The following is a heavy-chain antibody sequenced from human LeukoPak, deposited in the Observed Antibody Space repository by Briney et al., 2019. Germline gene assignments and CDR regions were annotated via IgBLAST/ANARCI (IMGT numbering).Heavy chain of an antibody. V-gene: IGHV4-59*01. CDR2: IYYSGST. CDR1: GGSISSYY. J-gene: IGHJ3*02. CDR3: ARQNRIAAAGTLYAFDI. D-gene: IGHD6-13*01. Sequence: SETLSLTCTVSGGSISSYYWSWIRPPPGKGLEWIGYIYYSGSTNYNPSLKSRVTISLDTSKNQFSLKLSSVTAADTAVYYCARQNRIAAAGTLYAFDIWGQGTMVTVSS.